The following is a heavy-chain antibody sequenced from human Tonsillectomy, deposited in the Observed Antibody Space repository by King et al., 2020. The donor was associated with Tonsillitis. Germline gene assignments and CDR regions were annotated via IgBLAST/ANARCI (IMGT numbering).Heavy chain of an antibody. J-gene: IGHJ6*02. D-gene: IGHD3-22*01. CDR3: ARTGEWDYYDSSGSPYYYYGMDV. Sequence: QLVQSGTEVKKPGASVKVSCKASGYTFTSHDINWVRQATGQGLEWMGWMNPNSGNTGYAQKFQGRVTMTRNTSIRTAYMELSSLRSEDTAVYYCARTGEWDYYDSSGSPYYYYGMDVWGQGTTVTVSS. CDR1: GYTFTSHD. CDR2: MNPNSGNT. V-gene: IGHV1-8*02.